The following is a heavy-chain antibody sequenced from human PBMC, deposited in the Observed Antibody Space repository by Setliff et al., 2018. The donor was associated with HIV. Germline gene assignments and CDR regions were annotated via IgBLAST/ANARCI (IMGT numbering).Heavy chain of an antibody. D-gene: IGHD3-10*01. CDR1: GYTFLAYY. J-gene: IGHJ5*01. Sequence: ASVKVSCKASGYTFLAYYIHWMRQAPGQGLEWMGWINPKSGDTTYAQKFEDRVTMTRDTSSRTAYRDLSRLTSGDTAVYYCAKVASVTMIRGALGSWGQGTRVTVSS. V-gene: IGHV1-2*02. CDR3: AKVASVTMIRGALGS. CDR2: INPKSGDT.